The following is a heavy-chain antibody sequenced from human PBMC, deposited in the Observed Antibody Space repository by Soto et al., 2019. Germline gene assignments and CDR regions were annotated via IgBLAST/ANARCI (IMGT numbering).Heavy chain of an antibody. CDR1: KFNNYS. CDR3: ARDLSVWDY. Sequence: KFNNYSVSRVIQAPGKGLEWVSYISSSSSTIYYADSVKGRFTISRDNAKNSLYLQMNSLRDEDTAVYYCARDLSVWDYWGQGTLVTVSS. J-gene: IGHJ4*02. D-gene: IGHD3-16*01. V-gene: IGHV3-48*02. CDR2: ISSSSSTI.